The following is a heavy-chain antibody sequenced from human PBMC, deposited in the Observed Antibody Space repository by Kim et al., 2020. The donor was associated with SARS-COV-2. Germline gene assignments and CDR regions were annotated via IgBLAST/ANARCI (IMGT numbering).Heavy chain of an antibody. V-gene: IGHV3-23*01. J-gene: IGHJ4*02. CDR3: ARGGRNSCYTRLEY. D-gene: IGHD3-10*01. CDR2: ICDSGSKT. Sequence: GGSLRLSCAASGFTISSYALTWVRQAPGKVPEWVSTICDSGSKTYYVDSVKGRFTISRDNSKNTLWLEMNSLRADDTAVYYCARGGRNSCYTRLEYWGQGALVTVSS. CDR1: GFTISSYA.